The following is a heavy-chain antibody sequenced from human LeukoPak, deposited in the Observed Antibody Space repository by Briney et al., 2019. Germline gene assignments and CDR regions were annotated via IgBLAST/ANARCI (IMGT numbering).Heavy chain of an antibody. J-gene: IGHJ5*02. CDR3: ARDYLESYGSGNNWFDP. CDR1: GYTLTSYG. V-gene: IGHV1-18*01. Sequence: ASVKVSCKASGYTLTSYGISWVRQAPGQGLEWVGWISVSNGNTKYAQKFQGRVTITADESTSTAYMELSSLRSEDTAVYYCARDYLESYGSGNNWFDPWGQGTLVTVSS. D-gene: IGHD3-10*01. CDR2: ISVSNGNT.